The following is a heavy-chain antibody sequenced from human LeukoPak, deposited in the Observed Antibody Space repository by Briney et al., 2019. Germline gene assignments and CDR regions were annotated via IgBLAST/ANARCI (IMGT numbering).Heavy chain of an antibody. CDR3: ARAGGVDNGDYAFDY. Sequence: GGSLRLSCAASGFTFSSYEMNWVRQAPGKGLVWVSRINSDGSSTSYADSVKGRFTISRDNAKNTLYLQMNSLRAEDTAVYYCARAGGVDNGDYAFDYWGQGTLVTVSP. V-gene: IGHV3-74*01. CDR1: GFTFSSYE. CDR2: INSDGSST. D-gene: IGHD4-17*01. J-gene: IGHJ4*02.